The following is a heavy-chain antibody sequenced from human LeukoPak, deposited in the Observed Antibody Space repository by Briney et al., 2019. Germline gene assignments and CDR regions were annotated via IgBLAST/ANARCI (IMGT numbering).Heavy chain of an antibody. CDR1: GFTFSSYA. J-gene: IGHJ4*02. D-gene: IGHD1-26*01. V-gene: IGHV3-23*01. Sequence: PGGSLGLSCAASGFTFSSYAMSWVRQAPGKGLEWVSAISGSGGSTYYADSVKGRFTISRDNSKNTLYLQMNSLRAEDTAVYYCAKGLVGATVPPDYWGQGTLVTVSS. CDR2: ISGSGGST. CDR3: AKGLVGATVPPDY.